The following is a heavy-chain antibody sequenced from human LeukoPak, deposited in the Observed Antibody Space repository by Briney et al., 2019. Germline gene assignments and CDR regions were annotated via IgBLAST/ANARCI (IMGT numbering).Heavy chain of an antibody. CDR2: INHSGST. J-gene: IGHJ4*02. V-gene: IGHV4-34*01. CDR3: ARLAMVRGVTQYYFDY. CDR1: GGSFSGYY. D-gene: IGHD3-10*01. Sequence: SETLSLTCAVYGGSFSGYYWSWIRQPPGKGLEWIGEINHSGSTNYNPSLKSRVTMSVDTSKDQFSLNLSSVTAADTAVYYCARLAMVRGVTQYYFDYWGQGTLVTVSS.